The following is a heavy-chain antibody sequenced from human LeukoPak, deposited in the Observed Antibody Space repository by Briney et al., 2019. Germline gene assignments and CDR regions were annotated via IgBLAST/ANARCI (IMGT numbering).Heavy chain of an antibody. CDR2: IKSDGSNT. CDR1: GFTFSSYW. D-gene: IGHD3-9*01. J-gene: IGHJ4*02. Sequence: GGSLRLSCAASGFTFSSYWMHWVRQAPGKGLVWVSRIKSDGSNTNYADSVKGRFTISRDNSKNTLYLQMNSLRAEDTAVYYCAKGTSLFYDILTGWGQGTLVTVSS. CDR3: AKGTSLFYDILTG. V-gene: IGHV3-74*01.